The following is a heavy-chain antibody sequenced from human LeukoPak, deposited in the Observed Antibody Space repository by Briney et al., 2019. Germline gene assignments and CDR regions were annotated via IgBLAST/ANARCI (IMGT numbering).Heavy chain of an antibody. CDR1: GGSISSSSYY. J-gene: IGHJ3*02. D-gene: IGHD6-13*01. Sequence: SETLSLTCTVSGGSISSSSYYWGWIRQPPGKGLEWIGSIYYSGSTNYNPSLKSRVTISVDTSKNQFSLKLSSVTAADTAVYYCARHSSSRPNDAFDIWGQGTMVTVSS. CDR3: ARHSSSRPNDAFDI. CDR2: IYYSGST. V-gene: IGHV4-39*07.